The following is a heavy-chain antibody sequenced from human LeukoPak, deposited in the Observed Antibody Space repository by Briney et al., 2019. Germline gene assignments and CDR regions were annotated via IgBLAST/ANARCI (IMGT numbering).Heavy chain of an antibody. CDR1: GFTFSSYA. CDR2: ISGSGGST. V-gene: IGHV3-23*01. D-gene: IGHD6-19*01. CDR3: AKVQGGWPLDY. J-gene: IGHJ4*02. Sequence: GGSLRLSCAASGFTFSSYAMSWVRQAPGKGLEGVSAISGSGGSTYYADSVKGRFTISRDNSKKTLYLQMNSLRAEDTAVYYCAKVQGGWPLDYWGQGTLVTVSS.